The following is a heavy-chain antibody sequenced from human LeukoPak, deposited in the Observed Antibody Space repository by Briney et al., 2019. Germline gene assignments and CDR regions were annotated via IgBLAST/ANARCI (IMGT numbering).Heavy chain of an antibody. Sequence: ASVKVSCKPSGYTFTDYYMHWVRQAPGQGLEWMGWINPNSGGTNYAQKFQGRVTMTRDTSISTAYMELNRLRSDDTAVYYCARERGGDDALDIWGQGTMVTVSS. D-gene: IGHD2-15*01. J-gene: IGHJ3*02. V-gene: IGHV1-2*02. CDR2: INPNSGGT. CDR1: GYTFTDYY. CDR3: ARERGGDDALDI.